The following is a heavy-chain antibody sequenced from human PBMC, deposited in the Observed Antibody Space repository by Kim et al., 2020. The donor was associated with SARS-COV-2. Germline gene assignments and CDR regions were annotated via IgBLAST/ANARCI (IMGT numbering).Heavy chain of an antibody. CDR3: ARDRLLEAVTTYYYYYGMDV. Sequence: ASVKVSCKASGYTFTSYGISWVRQAPGQGLEWMGWISAYNGNTNYAQKLQGRVTMTTDTSTSTAYMELRSLRSDDTAVYYCARDRLLEAVTTYYYYYGMDVWGQGTTVTVSS. CDR1: GYTFTSYG. J-gene: IGHJ6*02. CDR2: ISAYNGNT. D-gene: IGHD4-17*01. V-gene: IGHV1-18*01.